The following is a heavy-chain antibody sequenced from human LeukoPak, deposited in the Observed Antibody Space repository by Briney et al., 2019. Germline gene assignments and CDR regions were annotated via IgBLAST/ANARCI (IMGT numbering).Heavy chain of an antibody. CDR2: LYHSGFS. V-gene: IGHV4-39*01. J-gene: IGHJ4*02. CDR3: ASKNPRAYYFDY. D-gene: IGHD3-10*01. CDR1: GASVSDSTYS. Sequence: PSETLSLTCTVSGASVSDSTYSWGWIRQPPGKGLEWIGTLYHSGFSWYNPSLKSRITTSVDTSKNQISLNLSSVTAADTAVYYCASKNPRAYYFDYWGQGILVTVSS.